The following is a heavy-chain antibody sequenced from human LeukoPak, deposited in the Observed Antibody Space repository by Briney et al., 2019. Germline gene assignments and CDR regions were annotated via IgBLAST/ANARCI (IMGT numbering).Heavy chain of an antibody. CDR1: GGSVNSGSSY. CDR2: IYNDGST. D-gene: IGHD1-26*01. CDR3: ASVGATGFWDY. J-gene: IGHJ4*02. V-gene: IGHV4-61*01. Sequence: SETLTLTCSVSGGSVNSGSSYWSWIRQPLGKGLEWIGYIYNDGSTNFNPSLKSRVTVSADTSTNQFSLHLNSVTAADTAAYYCASVGATGFWDYWGQGTLVTVSS.